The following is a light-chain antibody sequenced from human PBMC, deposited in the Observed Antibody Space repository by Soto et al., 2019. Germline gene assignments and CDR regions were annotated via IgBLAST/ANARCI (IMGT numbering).Light chain of an antibody. CDR2: DVS. CDR3: CSYAGSYTFG. J-gene: IGLJ3*02. V-gene: IGLV2-11*01. CDR1: SSDVGGYNY. Sequence: QSALTQPRSVSGSPRQSVTISCTGTSSDVGGYNYVSWYQQHPGKAPKLMIYDVSKRPSGVPDRFSGSKSGNTASLTISGLQAEDEADYYCCSYAGSYTFGFGGGTKLTVL.